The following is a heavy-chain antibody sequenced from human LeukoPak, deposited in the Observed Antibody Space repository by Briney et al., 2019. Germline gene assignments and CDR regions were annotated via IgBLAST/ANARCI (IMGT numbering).Heavy chain of an antibody. CDR2: IKQDGSEK. Sequence: AGGSLRLSCAASGFTFSSYWMSWVRQAPGKGLEWVANIKQDGSEKYYVDSVKGRFTISRDNAKNSLYLQMNSLRAEDTAVYYCAAHSSGWAYYYYYGMDVWGQGTTVTVSS. CDR3: AAHSSGWAYYYYYGMDV. V-gene: IGHV3-7*01. J-gene: IGHJ6*02. D-gene: IGHD6-19*01. CDR1: GFTFSSYW.